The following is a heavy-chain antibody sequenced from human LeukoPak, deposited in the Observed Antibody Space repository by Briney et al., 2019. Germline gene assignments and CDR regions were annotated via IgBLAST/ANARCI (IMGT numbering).Heavy chain of an antibody. Sequence: GGSLRLSCAASGNYWMHWVRQAPGKGLVWVSHINSDGSWTSYADSVKGRFTISKDNAKNTLYLQMNSLRAEDTAVYYCAKDQDSSSWYYFDYWGQGTLVTVSS. J-gene: IGHJ4*02. CDR3: AKDQDSSSWYYFDY. D-gene: IGHD6-13*01. CDR2: INSDGSWT. V-gene: IGHV3-74*01. CDR1: GNYW.